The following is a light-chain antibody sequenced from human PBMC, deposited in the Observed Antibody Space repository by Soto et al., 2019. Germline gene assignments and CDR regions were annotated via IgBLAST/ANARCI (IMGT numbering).Light chain of an antibody. Sequence: QSALTQPDSLSGSPGQSITISCTGTSSDVGSYNLVSWYQQYPGKDPRLLIYEASKRPSGVSDRFSAPKSGVTASLTISGLQAEDEADYYCCSFASNSPLVFGGGTKLTVL. V-gene: IGLV2-23*01. CDR1: SSDVGSYNL. CDR2: EAS. CDR3: CSFASNSPLV. J-gene: IGLJ3*02.